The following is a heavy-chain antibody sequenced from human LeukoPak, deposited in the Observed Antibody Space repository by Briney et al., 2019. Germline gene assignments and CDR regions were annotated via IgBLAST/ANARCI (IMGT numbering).Heavy chain of an antibody. V-gene: IGHV3-23*01. CDR3: AKDARTGVVNLGDNWFDP. CDR1: GFTFSSYA. Sequence: GGSLRLSCAASGFTFSSYAMSWVRQAPGKGLDWVSGISDSGGSTYYADSVKGRFTISRDNSKNTLYLQMNSLRAEDTAVYYCAKDARTGVVNLGDNWFDPWGQGTLVTVSS. CDR2: ISDSGGST. D-gene: IGHD3-16*01. J-gene: IGHJ5*02.